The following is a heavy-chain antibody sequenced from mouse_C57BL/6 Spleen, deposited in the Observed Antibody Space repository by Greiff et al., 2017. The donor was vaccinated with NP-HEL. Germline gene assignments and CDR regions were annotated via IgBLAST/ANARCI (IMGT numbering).Heavy chain of an antibody. D-gene: IGHD1-1*01. CDR2: IYPGDGDT. CDR3: ARSPVYYYGSSPYAMDY. CDR1: GYAFSSSW. J-gene: IGHJ4*01. Sequence: VKLMESGPELVKPGASVKISCKASGYAFSSSWMNWVKQRPGKGLEWIGRIYPGDGDTNYNGKFKGKATLTADKSSSTAYMQLSSLTSEDSAVYFCARSPVYYYGSSPYAMDYWGSRNLSHRLL. V-gene: IGHV1-82*01.